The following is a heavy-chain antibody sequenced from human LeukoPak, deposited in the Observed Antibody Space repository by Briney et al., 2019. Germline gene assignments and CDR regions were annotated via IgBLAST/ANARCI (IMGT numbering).Heavy chain of an antibody. D-gene: IGHD5-18*01. Sequence: KPSETLSLTCTVSGYSISSGYYWGWIRQPPGKGLEWIGSIYHSGSTYYNPSLKSRVTISVDTSKNQFSLKLSSVTAADTAVYYCARGWGYRLGYWGQGTLVTVSS. CDR1: GYSISSGYY. V-gene: IGHV4-38-2*02. J-gene: IGHJ4*02. CDR3: ARGWGYRLGY. CDR2: IYHSGST.